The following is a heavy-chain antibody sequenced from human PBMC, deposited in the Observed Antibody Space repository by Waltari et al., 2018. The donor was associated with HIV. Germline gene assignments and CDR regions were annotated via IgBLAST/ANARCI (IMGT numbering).Heavy chain of an antibody. CDR3: AKESRGVWGY. CDR1: GYTFTGYY. CDR2: INPNSVGT. J-gene: IGHJ4*02. Sequence: QVQLVQSGAEVKNPGASVKVSCTASGYTFTGYYMPWVRQAPGQGLEWMGWINPNSVGTNYAQKFQGRVTMTRDTSISTAYMELSRLRSDDTAVYYCAKESRGVWGYWGQGTLVTVSS. V-gene: IGHV1-2*02. D-gene: IGHD1-26*01.